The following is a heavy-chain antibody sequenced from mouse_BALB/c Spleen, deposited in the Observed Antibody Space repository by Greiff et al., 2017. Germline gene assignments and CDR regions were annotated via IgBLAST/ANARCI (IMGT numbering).Heavy chain of an antibody. CDR3: ARNHRYDGSWFAY. CDR2: IWGGGST. Sequence: VKLMESGPGLVAPSQSLSITCTVSGFSLSRYSVHWGRQPPGKGLEWLGMIWGGGSTDYNSALKSRLSISKDNSKSQVFLKMNSLQTDDTAMYYCARNHRYDGSWFAYWGQGTLVTVSA. V-gene: IGHV2-6-4*01. D-gene: IGHD2-14*01. J-gene: IGHJ3*01. CDR1: GFSLSRYS.